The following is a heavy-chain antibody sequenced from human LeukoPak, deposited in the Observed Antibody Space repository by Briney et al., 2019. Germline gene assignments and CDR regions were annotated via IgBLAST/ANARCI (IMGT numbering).Heavy chain of an antibody. V-gene: IGHV1-18*01. CDR1: GYTFTSYG. D-gene: IGHD6-19*01. J-gene: IGHJ4*02. Sequence: ASVKVSCKASGYTFTSYGISWVRQAPGQGLEWMGWISAYNGNTNYAQKLQGRVTITTDTSTSTAYMELRSLRAEDTAVYYCARPNSSGRSVRVDYWGQGTLVTVSS. CDR3: ARPNSSGRSVRVDY. CDR2: ISAYNGNT.